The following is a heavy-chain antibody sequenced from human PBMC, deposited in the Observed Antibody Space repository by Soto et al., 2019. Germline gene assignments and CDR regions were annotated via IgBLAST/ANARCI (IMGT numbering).Heavy chain of an antibody. V-gene: IGHV1-69*13. Sequence: ASVKVSCKASGGTFSSYAISWVRQAPGQGPEWMGGIIPIFGTANYAQKFQGRVTITADESTSTAYMELSSLRSEDTAVYYCARERSHWNYYYYGMDVWGQGTTVTVSS. CDR2: IIPIFGTA. D-gene: IGHD1-1*01. J-gene: IGHJ6*02. CDR3: ARERSHWNYYYYGMDV. CDR1: GGTFSSYA.